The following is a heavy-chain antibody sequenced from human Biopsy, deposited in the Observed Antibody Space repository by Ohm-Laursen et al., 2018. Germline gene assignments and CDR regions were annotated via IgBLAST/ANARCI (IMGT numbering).Heavy chain of an antibody. V-gene: IGHV3-21*01. Sequence: SRTLSCSASAFPFTGFSKYWVRQAPAQGLDLDSFVNIVSSYNSYADPFKGRITISRDNHKNSLYLQMNSHRATDSTVYFCAREKPALSGGGSWFDSWGQGTLVIVSS. CDR3: AREKPALSGGGSWFDS. CDR1: AFPFTGFS. D-gene: IGHD6-19*01. CDR2: VNIVSSYN. J-gene: IGHJ5*01.